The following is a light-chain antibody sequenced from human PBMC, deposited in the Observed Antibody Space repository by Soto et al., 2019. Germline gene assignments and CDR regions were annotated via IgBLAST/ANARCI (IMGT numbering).Light chain of an antibody. CDR1: SSNIGSYT. J-gene: IGLJ2*01. V-gene: IGLV1-44*01. CDR3: AAWDDSLNGVV. CDR2: NND. Sequence: QSVLTQPPSASGTPGQRVTISCSGSSSNIGSYTVNWYQHLPGTAPKLLISNNDQRPSGVPDRFSASKSGTSASLAISGLQSEDEADYYCAAWDDSLNGVVFGGGTQLTVL.